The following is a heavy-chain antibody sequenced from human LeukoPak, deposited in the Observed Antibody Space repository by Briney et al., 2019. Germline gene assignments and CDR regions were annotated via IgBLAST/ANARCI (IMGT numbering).Heavy chain of an antibody. D-gene: IGHD3-22*01. Sequence: GGSLRLSCAASGFTFGSYSMTWVRQAPGKGLEWVSLIDSNSNFMNYADSVKGRFTISRDNAKNSLYLQMNSLRAEDTAVYYCARVQGDYDSSGYYQNFDYWGQGTLVTVSS. CDR1: GFTFGSYS. V-gene: IGHV3-21*01. CDR2: IDSNSNFM. J-gene: IGHJ4*02. CDR3: ARVQGDYDSSGYYQNFDY.